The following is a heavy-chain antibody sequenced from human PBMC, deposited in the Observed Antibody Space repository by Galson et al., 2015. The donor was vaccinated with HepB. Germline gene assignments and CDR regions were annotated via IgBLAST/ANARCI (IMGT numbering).Heavy chain of an antibody. CDR2: ITGGDGST. J-gene: IGHJ5*02. CDR3: AKGASSASRLMES. D-gene: IGHD1-26*01. Sequence: SLRLSCAASGFTFSSYAMNWVRQAPGKGLEWVSGITGGDGSTYYADSMKGRVTISRDNSKNTLHMQVNSLRAEDTAIYYCAKGASSASRLMESWGQGTLAIVSS. CDR1: GFTFSSYA. V-gene: IGHV3-23*01.